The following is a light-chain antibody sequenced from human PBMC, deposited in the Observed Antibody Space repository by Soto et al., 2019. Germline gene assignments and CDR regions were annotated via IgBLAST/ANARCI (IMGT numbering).Light chain of an antibody. J-gene: IGKJ4*01. CDR2: DAS. CDR3: QQFNSYPLT. Sequence: AIQLTQSPSSLSASVGDRVTITCRASQGISSALAWYQQKPGKAPKLLIYDASSLESGVPSRFSGSGSGTDSTLTISSLQPEDFATYYCQQFNSYPLTFGGGPKVEIK. CDR1: QGISSA. V-gene: IGKV1-13*02.